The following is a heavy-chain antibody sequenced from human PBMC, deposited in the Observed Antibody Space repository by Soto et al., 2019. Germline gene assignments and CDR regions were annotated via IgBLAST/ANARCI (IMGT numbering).Heavy chain of an antibody. Sequence: WETLSLTCTVSGGSISSYYWSWIRQPAGKGLEWIGRIYTSGSTNYNPSLKSRVTMSVDTSKNQFSLKLSSVTAADTAVYYCAREGSGYSYGLFDYWGQGTLVTVSS. CDR2: IYTSGST. CDR3: AREGSGYSYGLFDY. J-gene: IGHJ4*02. CDR1: GGSISSYY. V-gene: IGHV4-4*07. D-gene: IGHD5-18*01.